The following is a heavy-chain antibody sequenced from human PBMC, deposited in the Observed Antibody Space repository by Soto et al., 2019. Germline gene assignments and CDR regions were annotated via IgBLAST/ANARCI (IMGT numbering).Heavy chain of an antibody. CDR1: GFTFSSYS. CDR3: ARSLAVAGIDFDY. J-gene: IGHJ4*02. V-gene: IGHV3-21*01. CDR2: ISSSSSYI. D-gene: IGHD6-19*01. Sequence: LRLSCAASGFTFSSYSMNWVRQAPGKGLEWVSSISSSSSYIYYADSVKGRFTISRDNAKNSLYLQMNSLRAEDTAVYYCARSLAVAGIDFDYWGQGTLVTVSS.